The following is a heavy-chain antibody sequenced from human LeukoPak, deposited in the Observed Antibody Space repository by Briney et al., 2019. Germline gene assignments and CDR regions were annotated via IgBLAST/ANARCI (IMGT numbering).Heavy chain of an antibody. CDR1: GGSISSYY. D-gene: IGHD5-18*01. V-gene: IGHV4-59*08. Sequence: PSETLSPTCTVSGGSISSYYWSWIRQPPGKGLEWIGYIYYSGSTNYNPSLKSRVTISVDTSKNQFSLKLSSVTAADTAVYYCATNSYGHYQYYYYMDVWGKGTTVTISS. CDR3: ATNSYGHYQYYYYMDV. J-gene: IGHJ6*03. CDR2: IYYSGST.